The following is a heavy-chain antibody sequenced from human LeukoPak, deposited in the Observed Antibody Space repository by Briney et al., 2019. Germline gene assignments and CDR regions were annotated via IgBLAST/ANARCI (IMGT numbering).Heavy chain of an antibody. D-gene: IGHD5-24*01. CDR2: IGSRSTYI. J-gene: IGHJ4*02. CDR3: ARNIEGYKLYNFDS. CDR1: GFTFISYS. Sequence: GGSLRLSCAASGFTFISYSMTWVRQAPRKGLEWVSSIGSRSTYIYYADSLKSRFTISRDYAKNLLYLQMNSLRAEDTAVYYCARNIEGYKLYNFDSWGQGTLVTVSS. V-gene: IGHV3-21*01.